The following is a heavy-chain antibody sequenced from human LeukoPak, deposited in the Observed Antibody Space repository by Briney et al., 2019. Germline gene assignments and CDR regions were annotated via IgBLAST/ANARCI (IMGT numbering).Heavy chain of an antibody. Sequence: SETLSLTCAVSGGSISSYYWSWIRQPPGKGLEWIGYIYYSGSTNYNPSLKSRVTISVDTSKNQFSLKLSSVTAADTAVYYCAREARVRLQPWYYFDYWGQGTLVTVSS. CDR1: GGSISSYY. CDR3: AREARVRLQPWYYFDY. J-gene: IGHJ4*02. CDR2: IYYSGST. D-gene: IGHD5-24*01. V-gene: IGHV4-59*01.